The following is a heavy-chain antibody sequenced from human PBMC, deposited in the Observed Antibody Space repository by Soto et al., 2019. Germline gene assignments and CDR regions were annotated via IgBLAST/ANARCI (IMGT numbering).Heavy chain of an antibody. J-gene: IGHJ5*02. CDR3: TTGEFAFGSGYPTYFDP. CDR1: GMTFKSAW. D-gene: IGHD3-3*01. V-gene: IGHV3-15*05. Sequence: GGSLRLSCTASGMTFKSAWMNWVRQAPGKGPEWVGRIKNKIDDRTIDYAAPVKGRFNISREDLKNTLYLQMNSLKTEDTAVYYCTTGEFAFGSGYPTYFDPWGRGTLVTVSS. CDR2: IKNKIDDRTI.